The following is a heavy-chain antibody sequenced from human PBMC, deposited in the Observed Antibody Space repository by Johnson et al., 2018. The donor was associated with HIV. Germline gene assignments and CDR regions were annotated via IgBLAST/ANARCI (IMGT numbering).Heavy chain of an antibody. CDR2: ISYDGSNK. CDR1: GFTFSSYA. D-gene: IGHD6-13*01. J-gene: IGHJ3*02. Sequence: QVQLVESGGGVVQPGRSLRLSCAASGFTFSSYAMHWVRQAPGKGLEWVAVISYDGSNKYYADSVKGRFTISRDNSKTTLYLRMDSLRAEDTAVYYCARDGLAARVVGAFDIWGQGTMVTVSS. V-gene: IGHV3-30-3*01. CDR3: ARDGLAARVVGAFDI.